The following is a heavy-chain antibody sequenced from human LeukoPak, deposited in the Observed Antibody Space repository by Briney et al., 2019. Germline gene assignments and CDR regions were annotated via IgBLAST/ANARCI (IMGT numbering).Heavy chain of an antibody. V-gene: IGHV4-4*07. J-gene: IGHJ3*02. CDR2: IYTSGST. D-gene: IGHD4-23*01. CDR3: ARDGYYGGNTLDAFDI. Sequence: PSETLSLTCTVSGGSISSYYWSWIRQPAGKGLEWIGRIYTSGSTNYNPSLKSRVTMSVDTSKNQLSLKLSSVTAADTAVYYCARDGYYGGNTLDAFDIWGQGTMVTVSS. CDR1: GGSISSYY.